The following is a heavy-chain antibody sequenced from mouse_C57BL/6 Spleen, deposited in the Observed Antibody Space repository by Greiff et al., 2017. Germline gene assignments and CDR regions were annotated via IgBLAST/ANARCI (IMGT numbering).Heavy chain of an antibody. D-gene: IGHD2-4*01. CDR1: GYAFSSSW. Sequence: VKLQESGPELVKPGASVKISCKASGYAFSSSWLNWVKQRPGTGLEWIGRIYPGDGDTNYNGKFKGKATLTADKSSSTAYMQLSSLTSEDSAVYFCARGDLNYDYDDWFAYWGQGTLVTVSA. J-gene: IGHJ3*01. CDR3: ARGDLNYDYDDWFAY. CDR2: IYPGDGDT. V-gene: IGHV1-82*01.